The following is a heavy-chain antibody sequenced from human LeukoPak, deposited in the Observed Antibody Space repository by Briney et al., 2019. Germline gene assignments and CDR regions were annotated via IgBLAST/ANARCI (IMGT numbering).Heavy chain of an antibody. CDR2: IRSKTYGGTT. J-gene: IGHJ4*02. CDR3: AKPATSILIYFDS. D-gene: IGHD2-2*01. V-gene: IGHV3-49*03. Sequence: GGSLRLSCTASGFTFADYLMSWFRQAPGKGLEWAGFIRSKTYGGTTVYAASVKGRFTISRDDSKSIAYLQMNSLETEDTAVYYCAKPATSILIYFDSWGQGTLVTVSS. CDR1: GFTFADYL.